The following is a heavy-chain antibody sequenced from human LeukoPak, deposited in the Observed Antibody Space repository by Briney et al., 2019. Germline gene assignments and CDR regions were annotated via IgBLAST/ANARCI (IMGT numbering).Heavy chain of an antibody. V-gene: IGHV3-7*04. Sequence: GGSLRLSCAASGLTFSSFWMSWVRQAPGKGLEWVANIKQDGSAKYYVDSVKGRFTISRDNAKNALYLQMNSLRAEDTGMYYCARGRPTPGTDYWGQGILVTVSS. CDR2: IKQDGSAK. D-gene: IGHD6-13*01. CDR3: ARGRPTPGTDY. J-gene: IGHJ4*02. CDR1: GLTFSSFW.